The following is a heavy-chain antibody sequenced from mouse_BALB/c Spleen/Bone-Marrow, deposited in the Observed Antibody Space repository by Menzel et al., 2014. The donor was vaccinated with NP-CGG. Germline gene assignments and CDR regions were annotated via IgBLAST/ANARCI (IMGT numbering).Heavy chain of an antibody. CDR2: INPDSSTI. J-gene: IGHJ3*01. V-gene: IGHV4-1*02. CDR3: TRLHYYGYSAY. CDR1: GFDFSRFW. Sequence: DVHLVESGGGLVQPGGSLKLSCAASGFDFSRFWMSWVRQAPGKGLEWIGEINPDSSTINYTPSLKDKFIISRVNAKNTLYLQKSKVRSEDTALYYCTRLHYYGYSAYWGQGTLVTVST. D-gene: IGHD1-2*01.